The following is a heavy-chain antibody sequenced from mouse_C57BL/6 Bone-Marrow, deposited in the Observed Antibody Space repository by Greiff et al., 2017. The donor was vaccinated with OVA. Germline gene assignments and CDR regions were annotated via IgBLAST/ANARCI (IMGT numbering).Heavy chain of an antibody. D-gene: IGHD1-1*01. CDR3: TPITTVVPHAMDD. V-gene: IGHV1-5*01. CDR2: IYPGNSDT. Sequence: VQLQQSGTVLARPGASVKMSCKTSGYTFTSYWIHWVKQRPGPGLEWIGAIYPGNSDTSYHQKFKGKAKLTAVTSASTAYMELSILTNEDSAVYDCTPITTVVPHAMDDWGQGTSVTVAS. J-gene: IGHJ4*01. CDR1: GYTFTSYW.